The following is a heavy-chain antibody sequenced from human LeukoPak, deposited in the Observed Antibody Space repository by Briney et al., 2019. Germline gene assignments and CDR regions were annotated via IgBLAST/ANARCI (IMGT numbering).Heavy chain of an antibody. CDR2: IIPILGIA. CDR1: GGTFSSYA. V-gene: IGHV1-69*04. Sequence: SVKVSCKASGGTFSSYAISWVRQAPGQGLEWMGRIIPILGIANYAQKLQGRVTMTTDTSTSTAYMELRSLRSDDTAVYYCARVAFDYYDSSGYYQFDYWGQGTLVTVSS. D-gene: IGHD3-22*01. CDR3: ARVAFDYYDSSGYYQFDY. J-gene: IGHJ4*02.